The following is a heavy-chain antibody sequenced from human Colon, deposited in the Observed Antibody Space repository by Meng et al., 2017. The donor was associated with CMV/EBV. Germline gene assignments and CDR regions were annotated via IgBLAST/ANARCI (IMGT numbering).Heavy chain of an antibody. V-gene: IGHV3-48*04. CDR3: ATSPRHIVVGWTDY. Sequence: GGSLRLSCAASGFTFSRYWMHWVRQAPGKGLEWIAYISSSSIYYADSVKGRFTISTDNAKNSLSLQMNSLRVEDTAVYYCATSPRHIVVGWTDYWGQGTLVTVSS. D-gene: IGHD2-2*01. CDR1: GFTFSRYW. CDR2: ISSSSI. J-gene: IGHJ4*02.